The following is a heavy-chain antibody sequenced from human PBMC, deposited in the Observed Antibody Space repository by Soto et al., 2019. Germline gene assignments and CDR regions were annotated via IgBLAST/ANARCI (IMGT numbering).Heavy chain of an antibody. CDR2: ISGYSGKT. V-gene: IGHV1-8*01. CDR3: ARGLRGSSSVRNYYYYMDV. D-gene: IGHD6-6*01. J-gene: IGHJ6*03. Sequence: ASVKVSCKASGYTFTSYAISWVRQAPGQGLEWMGWISGYSGKTNYAQKFQGRVTMTRNTSISTAYMELSSLRSEDTAVYYCARGLRGSSSVRNYYYYMDVWGKGTTVTVSS. CDR1: GYTFTSYA.